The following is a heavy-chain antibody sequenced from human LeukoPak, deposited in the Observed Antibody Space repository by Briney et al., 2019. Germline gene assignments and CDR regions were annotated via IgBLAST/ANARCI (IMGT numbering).Heavy chain of an antibody. D-gene: IGHD5-18*01. V-gene: IGHV3-48*01. J-gene: IGHJ5*02. CDR1: GFTFSTYS. CDR2: ISSSNSSTI. Sequence: GGSLRLSCAASGFTFSTYSMNWVRQAPGKGLEWVSYISSSNSSTIYYADSVKGRFTISRDNAKNSLYLQMNSLRAEDTAVYYCVRDEESGYSYGYNWFDPWGQGTLVTVSS. CDR3: VRDEESGYSYGYNWFDP.